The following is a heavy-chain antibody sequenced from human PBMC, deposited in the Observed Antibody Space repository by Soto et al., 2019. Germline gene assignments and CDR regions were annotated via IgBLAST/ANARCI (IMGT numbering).Heavy chain of an antibody. CDR1: GGTSSSGGYC. Sequence: SETQSLTWAVAGGTSSSGGYCWSWNRQPPGKGLEWIGYIYHSGSTNYNPSLKSRVTISVDTSKNQFSLRLSSVTAADTAVYYCARRIVATETFDYWGQGTLVTVSS. J-gene: IGHJ4*02. V-gene: IGHV4-61*08. D-gene: IGHD5-12*01. CDR3: ARRIVATETFDY. CDR2: IYHSGST.